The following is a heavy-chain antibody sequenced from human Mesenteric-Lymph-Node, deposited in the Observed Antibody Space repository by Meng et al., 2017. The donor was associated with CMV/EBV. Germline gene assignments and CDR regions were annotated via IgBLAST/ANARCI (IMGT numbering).Heavy chain of an antibody. CDR2: IKPDGSVK. CDR3: AGDPGTGDSSSWFYNNHGVDV. CDR1: GLTFSKYW. Sequence: GESLKISCADSGLTFSKYWMSWVRQAPGKGLEWVANIKPDGSVKYYVDSVKGRFTISRDNAKQSLFLVMNSLRAEDTAVYYCAGDPGTGDSSSWFYNNHGVDVWGQGTTVTVSS. V-gene: IGHV3-7*01. J-gene: IGHJ6*02. D-gene: IGHD6-13*01.